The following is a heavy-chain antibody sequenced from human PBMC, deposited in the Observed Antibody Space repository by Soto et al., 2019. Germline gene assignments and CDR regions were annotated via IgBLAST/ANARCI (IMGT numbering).Heavy chain of an antibody. D-gene: IGHD5-18*01. CDR2: IYYSGST. CDR1: GGSISSYY. CDR3: ARDKGSGYSYGIDY. Sequence: SETLSLTCTVSGGSISSYYWSWIRQPPGKGLEWIGYIYYSGSTNYNPSLKSRVTISVDTSKNQFSLKLSSVTAADTAVYYCARDKGSGYSYGIDYWGQGTLVTVSS. J-gene: IGHJ4*02. V-gene: IGHV4-59*01.